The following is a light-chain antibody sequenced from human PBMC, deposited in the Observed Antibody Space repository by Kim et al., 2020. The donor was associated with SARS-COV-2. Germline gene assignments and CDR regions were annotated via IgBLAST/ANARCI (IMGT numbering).Light chain of an antibody. Sequence: SPGERATLSCRASQRVSSYLAWYQQKPGQAPRLLIYDASNRATGIPAMFSGSGSGTDFTLTISSLEPEDFAVYYCQQRSNWPGVTFGPGTKVDIK. CDR2: DAS. CDR3: QQRSNWPGVT. J-gene: IGKJ3*01. V-gene: IGKV3-11*01. CDR1: QRVSSY.